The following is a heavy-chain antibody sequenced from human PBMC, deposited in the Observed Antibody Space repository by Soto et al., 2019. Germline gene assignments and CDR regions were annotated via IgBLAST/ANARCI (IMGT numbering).Heavy chain of an antibody. CDR2: ISGNGDTT. J-gene: IGHJ6*02. V-gene: IGHV3-64*01. CDR3: ARAWLADV. D-gene: IGHD6-19*01. CDR1: GFTFSDYA. Sequence: EVQLVESGGGLVQPGGSLRLSCAGSGFTFSDYAMHWVRQAPGKGLECVSVISGNGDTTYYANSVKDRFTISRDNSKNTLYLQMGSLRADDMAVCYCARAWLADVWGQGTTVAVSS.